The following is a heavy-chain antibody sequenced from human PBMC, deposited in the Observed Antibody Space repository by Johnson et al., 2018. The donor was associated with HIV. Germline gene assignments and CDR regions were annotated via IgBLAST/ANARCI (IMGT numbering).Heavy chain of an antibody. D-gene: IGHD6-6*01. CDR3: ARDLDSSSSEDAFDI. Sequence: VQLVESGGGLVKPGGSLRLSCAASGFTFSNAWMNWVRQAPGKGLEWVSGINWNGGSTSYADSVKGRFTISRDNAKNSLYLQMNSLRAEDTALYYCARDLDSSSSEDAFDIWGQGTMVTVSS. CDR2: INWNGGST. CDR1: GFTFSNAW. V-gene: IGHV3-20*04. J-gene: IGHJ3*02.